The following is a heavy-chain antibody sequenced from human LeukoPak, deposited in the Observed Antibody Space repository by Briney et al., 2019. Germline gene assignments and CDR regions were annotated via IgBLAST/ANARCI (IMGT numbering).Heavy chain of an antibody. Sequence: SETLSLTCTVSGGSISSYYWSWIRQPPGKGLEWIGYIYYSGSTNYNPSLKSRVTISVDTSKNQFSLKLSSVTAADTAVYYCARYMLHYDILTGYYPFGMDVWGQGTTVTVSS. D-gene: IGHD3-9*01. CDR2: IYYSGST. V-gene: IGHV4-59*08. CDR3: ARYMLHYDILTGYYPFGMDV. CDR1: GGSISSYY. J-gene: IGHJ6*02.